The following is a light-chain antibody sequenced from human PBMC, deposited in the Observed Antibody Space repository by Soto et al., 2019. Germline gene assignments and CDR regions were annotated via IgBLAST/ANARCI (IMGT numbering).Light chain of an antibody. V-gene: IGKV1-9*01. CDR2: GAS. J-gene: IGKJ3*01. CDR1: QGIRNH. CDR3: QKINVYSGA. Sequence: IQLTQSPSSLSASVGDRVTINCRASQGIRNHLAWYQQESGKAPKLLIYGASPLHSEVTSRFSGSGSGTEFTLTISRLQPEDFATDYCQKINVYSGAFGRGTRVDSK.